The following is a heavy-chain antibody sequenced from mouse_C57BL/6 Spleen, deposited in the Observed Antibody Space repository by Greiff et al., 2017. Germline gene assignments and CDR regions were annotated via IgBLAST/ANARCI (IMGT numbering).Heavy chain of an antibody. CDR2: IDPSDSYT. V-gene: IGHV1-50*01. CDR3: ARRSNYGSYYAMDY. J-gene: IGHJ4*01. CDR1: GYTFTSYW. D-gene: IGHD2-5*01. Sequence: QVQLQQPGAELVKPGASVKLSCKASGYTFTSYWMQWVKQRPGQGLEWIGEIDPSDSYTNYNQKFKGKATLTVDTSSSTAYMQLSSLTSEDSAVYYCARRSNYGSYYAMDYWGQGTSVTVSS.